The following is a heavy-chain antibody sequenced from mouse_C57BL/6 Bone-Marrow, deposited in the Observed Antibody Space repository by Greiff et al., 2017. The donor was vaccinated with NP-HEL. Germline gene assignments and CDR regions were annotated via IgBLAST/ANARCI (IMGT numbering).Heavy chain of an antibody. CDR3: TTGDGYFYAMDY. CDR2: IDPENGDT. Sequence: EVQLQQSGAELVRPGASVKLSCTASGFNIKDDYMHWVKQRPEQGLAWIGWIDPENGDTEYASKFQGKATITADTSSNTAYLQLSSLTSEDTAVYYCTTGDGYFYAMDYWGQGTSVTVSS. V-gene: IGHV14-4*01. D-gene: IGHD2-3*01. CDR1: GFNIKDDY. J-gene: IGHJ4*01.